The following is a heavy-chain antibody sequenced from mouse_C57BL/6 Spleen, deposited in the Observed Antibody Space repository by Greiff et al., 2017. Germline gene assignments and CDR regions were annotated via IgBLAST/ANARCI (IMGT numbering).Heavy chain of an antibody. V-gene: IGHV5-4*01. Sequence: EVKLMESGGGLVKPGGSLKLSCAASGFTFSSYAMSWVRQTPEKRLEWVATISDGGSYTYSPGNVKGRFTISRDNAKNNLYLQMSHLKSEDTAMYYCARETAQAPFAYWGQGTLVTVSA. CDR1: GFTFSSYA. D-gene: IGHD3-2*02. CDR3: ARETAQAPFAY. J-gene: IGHJ3*01. CDR2: ISDGGSYT.